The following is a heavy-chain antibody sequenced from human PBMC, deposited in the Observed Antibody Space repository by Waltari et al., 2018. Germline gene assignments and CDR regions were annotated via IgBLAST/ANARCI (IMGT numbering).Heavy chain of an antibody. V-gene: IGHV1-69*02. D-gene: IGHD3-3*01. CDR2: IILILGVA. J-gene: IGHJ2*01. CDR3: ARGQRSDWYFDL. Sequence: QVQLVRSGAEVKKTGSLVRVSCKAAGGTVSSYTISCATQASAQGRGWMGRIILILGVANYARKFQGKVTFTADKSTSPCYMELSRLRSEDTAVYYCARGQRSDWYFDLWGRGTLVTVSS. CDR1: GGTVSSYT.